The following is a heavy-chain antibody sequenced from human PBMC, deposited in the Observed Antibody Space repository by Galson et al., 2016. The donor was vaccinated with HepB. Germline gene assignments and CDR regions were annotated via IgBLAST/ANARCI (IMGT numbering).Heavy chain of an antibody. CDR1: GFTFSSYS. CDR3: ARDRAGLEPLDY. Sequence: SLRLSCAASGFTFSSYSMNWVRQAPGKGLEWVSYITLSSSAMYYADSVKGRFTISRDHAKHSLYLQMNSLRAEDTAVYYCARDRAGLEPLDYWGQGTLVTVSS. D-gene: IGHD1-1*01. V-gene: IGHV3-48*01. J-gene: IGHJ4*02. CDR2: ITLSSSAM.